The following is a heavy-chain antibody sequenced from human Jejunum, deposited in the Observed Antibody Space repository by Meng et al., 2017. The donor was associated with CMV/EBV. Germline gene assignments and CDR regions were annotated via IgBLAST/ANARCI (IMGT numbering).Heavy chain of an antibody. Sequence: QGQLQESGPGLVKPSETLPLTCTVSDGSISSYYWSWIRQSAGKGLEWIGRIHTSGTTNYNPSLKSRVTLSLDTSKDQFSLKLTSVTAADTAVYYCAREKSSCTSSTCYGVDSWGQGTLVTVSS. V-gene: IGHV4-4*07. CDR3: AREKSSCTSSTCYGVDS. D-gene: IGHD2-2*01. CDR2: IHTSGTT. J-gene: IGHJ4*02. CDR1: DGSISSYY.